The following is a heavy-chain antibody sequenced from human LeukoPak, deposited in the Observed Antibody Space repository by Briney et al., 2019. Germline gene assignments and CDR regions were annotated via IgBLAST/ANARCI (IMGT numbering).Heavy chain of an antibody. CDR3: AREVGGKRLVRGWFDP. J-gene: IGHJ5*02. Sequence: SETLSLTCAVSGGSISSSNWWSWVRQPPGKGLEWIGEIYHSGSTNYNPSLKSRVTISVDKSKNQFSLKLSSVTAADTAVYYCAREVGGKRLVRGWFDPWGQGTLVTVSS. D-gene: IGHD6-13*01. V-gene: IGHV4-4*02. CDR2: IYHSGST. CDR1: GGSISSSNW.